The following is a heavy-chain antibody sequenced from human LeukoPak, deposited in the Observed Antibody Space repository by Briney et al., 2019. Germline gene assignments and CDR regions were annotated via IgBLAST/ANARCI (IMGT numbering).Heavy chain of an antibody. CDR1: GFTFSDYC. Sequence: GGSLRLSCAASGFTFSDYCVSWIRQAPGKGLEWVSYISSSSSSYTNYADSVKGRFTISRYNAKNSLYLQMNSLRAEDTAVYYCARGGEMATIRYDYWGQGTLVTVSS. D-gene: IGHD5-24*01. J-gene: IGHJ4*02. V-gene: IGHV3-11*05. CDR2: ISSSSSSYT. CDR3: ARGGEMATIRYDY.